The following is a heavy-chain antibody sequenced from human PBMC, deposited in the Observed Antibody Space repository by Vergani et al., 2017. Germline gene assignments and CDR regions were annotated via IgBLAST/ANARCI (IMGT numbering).Heavy chain of an antibody. CDR2: IYPADSDT. CDR1: EYSFGNYW. Sequence: EVELVQSGPEMRKPGESLKIFCKGSEYSFGNYWIGWVRQMPGKSLEWMGIIYPADSDTRYSPSFQGQVTIKADKSISTAFLQWASLKASDTALYYCARHTTYTDSWGQGTLVTVSS. J-gene: IGHJ4*02. CDR3: ARHTTYTDS. V-gene: IGHV5-51*01. D-gene: IGHD1-1*01.